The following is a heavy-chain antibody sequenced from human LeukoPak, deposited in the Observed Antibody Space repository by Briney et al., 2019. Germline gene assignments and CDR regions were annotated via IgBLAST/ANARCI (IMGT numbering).Heavy chain of an antibody. Sequence: ASVKVSCKASGYTFTSYDINWVRQATGQGLEWMGWMNPNSGNTGYAQKFQGRVTMTRNTSKSTAYMELSSLRSEDTAVYYCARNRRTAMVTWWFDPWGQGTLVTVSS. CDR1: GYTFTSYD. V-gene: IGHV1-8*01. D-gene: IGHD5-18*01. CDR2: MNPNSGNT. J-gene: IGHJ5*02. CDR3: ARNRRTAMVTWWFDP.